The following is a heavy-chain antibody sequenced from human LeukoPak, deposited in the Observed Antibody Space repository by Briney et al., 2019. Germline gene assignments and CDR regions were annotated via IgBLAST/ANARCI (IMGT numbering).Heavy chain of an antibody. Sequence: ASVKVSCKASGYTFTDYYIHWVRQAPGEGLEWMGWINPDSGVTNYAQKFQGRVTMTRDTSITTGYMELSRLRSDDTAVYYCARCPKQVGFAYWHFDLWGRGTLVTVSS. V-gene: IGHV1-2*02. D-gene: IGHD1-26*01. CDR3: ARCPKQVGFAYWHFDL. J-gene: IGHJ2*01. CDR2: INPDSGVT. CDR1: GYTFTDYY.